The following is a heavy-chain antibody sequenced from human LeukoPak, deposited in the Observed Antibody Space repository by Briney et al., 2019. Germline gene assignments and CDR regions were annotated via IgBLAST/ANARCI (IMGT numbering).Heavy chain of an antibody. Sequence: GGSLRLSCAAPRFTVGSNYMSWVRQAPGKGLEGVSVIHSGGSTYYADSVKGRFTISRDNPKNTLYLQMNSLRAEDTAVYYCARSYYDSSGYYPGAFDIWGQGTMVTVSS. D-gene: IGHD3-22*01. V-gene: IGHV3-66*02. CDR1: RFTVGSNY. CDR3: ARSYYDSSGYYPGAFDI. J-gene: IGHJ3*02. CDR2: IHSGGST.